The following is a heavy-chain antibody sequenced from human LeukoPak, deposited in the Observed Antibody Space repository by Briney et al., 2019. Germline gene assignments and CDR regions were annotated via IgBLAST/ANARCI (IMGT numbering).Heavy chain of an antibody. V-gene: IGHV3-30*04. D-gene: IGHD1-7*01. CDR2: ISFDGSNK. J-gene: IGHJ4*02. CDR1: GFNFRSYA. CDR3: AREFVGTTTSFDY. Sequence: GGSLRLSCAAPGFNFRSYAMHWVRQAPGKGVGWGAVISFDGSNKYYADSVRGRFTISRDNSKNTLFLQMNSLRAEDTTVYYCAREFVGTTTSFDYWGQGTLVTVSS.